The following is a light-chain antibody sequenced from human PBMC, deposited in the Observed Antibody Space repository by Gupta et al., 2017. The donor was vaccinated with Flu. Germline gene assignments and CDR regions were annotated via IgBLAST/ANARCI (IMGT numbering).Light chain of an antibody. V-gene: IGLV1-51*01. Sequence: GTIAFSGSSSNIGSNYVSCYQQHPGTAPKLLIYENNKRHAGMPDRFYGSKSGTSATLGITGLQTGDEAAYYCGTWDGSLSTGVVFGGGTKLTVL. CDR1: SSNIGSNY. CDR3: GTWDGSLSTGVV. CDR2: ENN. J-gene: IGLJ2*01.